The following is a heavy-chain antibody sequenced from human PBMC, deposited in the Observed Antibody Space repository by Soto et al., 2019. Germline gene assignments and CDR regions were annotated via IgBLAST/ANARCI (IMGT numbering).Heavy chain of an antibody. CDR2: IYYSGST. CDR1: GGSISSGGYY. D-gene: IGHD6-19*01. V-gene: IGHV4-31*03. CDR3: ARGSRSSGWLENWFDP. Sequence: PSETLSLTCTVSGGSISSGGYYWSWIRQHPGKGLEWIGYIYYSGSTYYNPSLKSRVTISVDTSKNQFSLKLSSVTAADTAVYYCARGSRSSGWLENWFDPWGQGTLVTVSS. J-gene: IGHJ5*02.